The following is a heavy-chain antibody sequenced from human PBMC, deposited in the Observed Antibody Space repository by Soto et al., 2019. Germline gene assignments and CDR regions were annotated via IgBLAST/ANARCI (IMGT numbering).Heavy chain of an antibody. CDR1: GGTFSSYA. J-gene: IGHJ6*02. Sequence: SVKVSCKASGGTFSSYAISWVRQAPGQGLEWMGGIIPIFGTANYAQKFQGRVTITADESTSTAYIELSSLRSEDTAVYYCARDIVVVPASYYYYYGMDVWGQGTTVTVSS. CDR2: IIPIFGTA. D-gene: IGHD2-2*01. V-gene: IGHV1-69*13. CDR3: ARDIVVVPASYYYYYGMDV.